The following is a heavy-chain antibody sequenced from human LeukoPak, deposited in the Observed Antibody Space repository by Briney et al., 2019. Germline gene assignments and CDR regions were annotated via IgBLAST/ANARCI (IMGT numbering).Heavy chain of an antibody. Sequence: ASVKVSCKASGYTFTSYGISWVRQAPGQGLEWMGWISAYNGNTNYAQKLQGRVTMTTDTSTGTAYMELRSLRSDDTAVYYCARAIRGSYYGSGSYYTPALRYWGQGTLVTVSS. CDR3: ARAIRGSYYGSGSYYTPALRY. J-gene: IGHJ4*02. V-gene: IGHV1-18*01. CDR1: GYTFTSYG. CDR2: ISAYNGNT. D-gene: IGHD3-10*01.